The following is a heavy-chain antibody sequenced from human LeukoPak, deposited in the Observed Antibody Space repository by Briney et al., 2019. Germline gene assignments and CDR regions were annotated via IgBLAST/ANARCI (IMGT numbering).Heavy chain of an antibody. D-gene: IGHD6-19*01. Sequence: GGSLRLSCAASGFAVSSNYMSWVRQAPGKGLEWVSVIYSGGSTYYADSVKGRFTISRHNSQNTPYLQMNSLKSEDTAVYYCARAAAGSSGRFDYWGQGTLVTVSS. CDR1: GFAVSSNY. J-gene: IGHJ4*02. V-gene: IGHV3-53*04. CDR3: ARAAAGSSGRFDY. CDR2: IYSGGST.